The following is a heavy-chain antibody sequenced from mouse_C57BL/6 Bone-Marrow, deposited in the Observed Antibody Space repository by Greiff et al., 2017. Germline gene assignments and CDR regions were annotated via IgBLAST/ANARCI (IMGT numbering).Heavy chain of an antibody. V-gene: IGHV5-4*03. D-gene: IGHD2-4*01. CDR3: ANYDYDGVYYAMDY. Sequence: EVMLVESGGGLVKPGGSLKLSCAASGFTFSSYAMSWVRQTPEKRLEWVATISDGGSYTYYPDNVKGRFTISRDNAKNNLYLQMSHLKSEDTAMYYCANYDYDGVYYAMDYWGQGTSVTVSS. CDR1: GFTFSSYA. J-gene: IGHJ4*01. CDR2: ISDGGSYT.